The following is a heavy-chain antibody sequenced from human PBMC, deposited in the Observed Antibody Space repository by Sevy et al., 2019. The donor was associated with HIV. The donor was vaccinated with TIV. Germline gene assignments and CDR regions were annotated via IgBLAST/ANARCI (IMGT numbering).Heavy chain of an antibody. Sequence: GGSLRLSCAASGFTFSSYWMSWVRQAPGKGLEWVANINENSSKKNYVDSVRGRFTISRDNAKNSVYLEMNSLRGEDTAVYYCARRGFHEYGGQGTLVTVSS. CDR1: GFTFSSYW. J-gene: IGHJ4*02. CDR2: INENSSKK. V-gene: IGHV3-7*01. D-gene: IGHD3-22*01. CDR3: ARRGFHEY.